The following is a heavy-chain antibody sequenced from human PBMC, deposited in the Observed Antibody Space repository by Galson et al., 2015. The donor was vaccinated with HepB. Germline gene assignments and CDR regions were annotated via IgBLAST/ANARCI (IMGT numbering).Heavy chain of an antibody. Sequence: SVKVSCKASGGTFSSYAISWVRQAPGQGLEWMGGIIPIFGTANYAQKFQGRVTITADESTSTAYMELSSLRSEDTAVYYCARGLSSSSLAFDIWGQGTMVTVSS. V-gene: IGHV1-69*13. CDR1: GGTFSSYA. CDR2: IIPIFGTA. J-gene: IGHJ3*02. CDR3: ARGLSSSSLAFDI. D-gene: IGHD6-6*01.